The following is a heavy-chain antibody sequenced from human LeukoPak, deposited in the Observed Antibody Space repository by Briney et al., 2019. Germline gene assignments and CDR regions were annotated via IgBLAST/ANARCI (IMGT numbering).Heavy chain of an antibody. CDR3: AKDGVGAPVGYFDY. Sequence: PGGSLRLSCAASGFTFSGYSLTWVRQAPGKGLEWVSYITRNSETIYYADSVKGRFTISRDNSKNTLYLQMNSLRAEDTAVYYCAKDGVGAPVGYFDYWGQGTLVTVSS. D-gene: IGHD1-26*01. CDR2: ITRNSETI. CDR1: GFTFSGYS. J-gene: IGHJ4*02. V-gene: IGHV3-48*01.